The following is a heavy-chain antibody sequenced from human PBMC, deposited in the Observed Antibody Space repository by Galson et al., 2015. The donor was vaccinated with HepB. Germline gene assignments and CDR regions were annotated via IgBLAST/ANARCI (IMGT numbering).Heavy chain of an antibody. CDR1: GFIFSNYG. CDR2: IPYDGSDK. CDR3: AKEGSPYYYYYGMDV. D-gene: IGHD3-10*01. J-gene: IGHJ6*02. Sequence: SLRLSCAASGFIFSNYGIHWVRQAPGKGLEWVAFIPYDGSDKYYADSVKGRFTISRDNSDNTLYLQMKSLRSEDAAVYYCAKEGSPYYYYYGMDVRGQGTTVTVSS. V-gene: IGHV3-30*18.